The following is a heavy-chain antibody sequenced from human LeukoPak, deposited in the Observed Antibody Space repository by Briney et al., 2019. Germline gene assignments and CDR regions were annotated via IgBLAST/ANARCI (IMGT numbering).Heavy chain of an antibody. D-gene: IGHD1-26*01. J-gene: IGHJ3*02. CDR1: GYTLTVLS. V-gene: IGHV1-24*01. CDR3: ATASGSYDDAFDI. CDR2: FDHEDGET. Sequence: ASVKVSCTVSGYTLTVLSMHLVRQAPGKGLEWMGGFDHEDGETIYAQKCQGRVTMNEDTSTDTAYMELSSLRSEDTAVYYCATASGSYDDAFDIWGQGTMVTVSS.